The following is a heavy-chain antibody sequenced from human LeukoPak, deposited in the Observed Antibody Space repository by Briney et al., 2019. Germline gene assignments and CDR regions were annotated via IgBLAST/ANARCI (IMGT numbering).Heavy chain of an antibody. V-gene: IGHV3-23*01. J-gene: IGHJ4*02. CDR2: IGGSGTNK. D-gene: IGHD1-26*01. CDR3: AKRRASTVINFYFDY. Sequence: GGSLRLSCAASGFTFSSYAMIWVRQAPGKGLEWVSAIGGSGTNKNYADSVKGRFTISRDNSKNTLYLRMNSPRAADTAVYYCAKRRASTVINFYFDYWGQGALVTVSS. CDR1: GFTFSSYA.